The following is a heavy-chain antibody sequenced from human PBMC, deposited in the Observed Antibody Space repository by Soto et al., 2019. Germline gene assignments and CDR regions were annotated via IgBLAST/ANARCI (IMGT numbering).Heavy chain of an antibody. CDR2: IYPGDSDT. D-gene: IGHD6-13*01. CDR3: ARRRRGVSDGSSRKPPYDAFDI. Sequence: GESLKISCKGSGYSFTSYWIGWVRQMPGKGLEWMGIIYPGDSDTRYSPSFQGQVTISADKSISTAYLQWSSLKASDTAMYYCARRRRGVSDGSSRKPPYDAFDIWGQGTMVTVSS. V-gene: IGHV5-51*01. J-gene: IGHJ3*02. CDR1: GYSFTSYW.